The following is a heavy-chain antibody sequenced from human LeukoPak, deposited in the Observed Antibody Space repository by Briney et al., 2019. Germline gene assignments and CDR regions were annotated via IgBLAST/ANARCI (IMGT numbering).Heavy chain of an antibody. D-gene: IGHD6-13*01. CDR2: INQDGSEK. CDR1: GFTFSGYW. V-gene: IGHV3-7*01. CDR3: ARESTAGYNSSWYGFRN. J-gene: IGHJ1*01. Sequence: GSLRLSCAASGFTFSGYWTSWVRQAPGKGLEWVANINQDGSEKYYVDSVKGRFTISRDNAKNSLFLQMGSLRVEDTAVYYCARESTAGYNSSWYGFRNWGQGTLVSVSS.